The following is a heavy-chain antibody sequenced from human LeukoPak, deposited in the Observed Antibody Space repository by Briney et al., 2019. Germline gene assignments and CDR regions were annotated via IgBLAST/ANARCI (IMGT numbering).Heavy chain of an antibody. CDR2: IIPFFGTA. Sequence: GASVKVSCKASGGTFSSYAISWVRQAPGQGLEWMGGIIPFFGTANYTQRFQGRVTITTDESTGTAYLELSSLKSEDTAVYYCASGDVVTTIHYYYMDVWGKGTTVTVSS. V-gene: IGHV1-69*05. CDR1: GGTFSSYA. CDR3: ASGDVVTTIHYYYMDV. J-gene: IGHJ6*03. D-gene: IGHD5-12*01.